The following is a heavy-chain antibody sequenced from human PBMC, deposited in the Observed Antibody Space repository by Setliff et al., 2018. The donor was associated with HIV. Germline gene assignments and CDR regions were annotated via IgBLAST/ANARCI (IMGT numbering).Heavy chain of an antibody. CDR3: ARGKGVGGVVITGGLDV. CDR1: GGTFSTYS. J-gene: IGHJ6*04. V-gene: IGHV1-69*05. CDR2: IIPIFGTA. Sequence: SVKVSCKASGGTFSTYSIHWVRQAPGQGLEWMGGIIPIFGTANYAQKFQGRVTINTDESTSTAYMELSSLTSEDTAVYYCARGKGVGGVVITGGLDVWGKGTTVTVSS. D-gene: IGHD3-10*01.